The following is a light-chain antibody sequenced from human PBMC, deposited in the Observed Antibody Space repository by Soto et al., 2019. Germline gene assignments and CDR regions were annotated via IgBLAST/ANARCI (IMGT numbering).Light chain of an antibody. Sequence: EIVLTQSPGILSLSPGQRVTLSCRASQSVSNDFLAWYQQKPGQAPRLLIYGASTRATDVPDRFSGSGSGADFTLTISRLEPEDFAVYYCQQYGSSPPRTFGQGTKVE. CDR2: GAS. V-gene: IGKV3-20*01. CDR3: QQYGSSPPRT. J-gene: IGKJ1*01. CDR1: QSVSNDF.